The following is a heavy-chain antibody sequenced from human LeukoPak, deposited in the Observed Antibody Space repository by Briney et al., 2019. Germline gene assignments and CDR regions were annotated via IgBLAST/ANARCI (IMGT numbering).Heavy chain of an antibody. CDR1: GGTFSSYA. J-gene: IGHJ1*01. V-gene: IGHV1-69*13. CDR3: ARAGYCSSTSCYKYFQH. CDR2: IIPIFGTA. D-gene: IGHD2-2*02. Sequence: ASVKVSCKASGGTFSSYAISWVRQAPGQGLEWMGGIIPIFGTANYAQKFQGRVTITADESTSTAYMELSSLRSEDTAVYYYARAGYCSSTSCYKYFQHWGQGTLVTVSS.